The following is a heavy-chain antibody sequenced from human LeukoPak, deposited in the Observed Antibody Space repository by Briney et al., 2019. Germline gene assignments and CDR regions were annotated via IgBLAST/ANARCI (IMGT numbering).Heavy chain of an antibody. CDR2: ISSSGTYI. D-gene: IGHD2-15*01. V-gene: IGHV3-21*01. CDR1: GFTFGSFS. Sequence: PGGSLRVSGAASGFTFGSFSMTWVRQAPGKGLERVSTISSSGTYIYYADSVKGRFTISRDNAKNSLYLQMNSLRAEDTAVYYCARDPGRSGGSCYSDYWGKGKLVSVSS. J-gene: IGHJ4*02. CDR3: ARDPGRSGGSCYSDY.